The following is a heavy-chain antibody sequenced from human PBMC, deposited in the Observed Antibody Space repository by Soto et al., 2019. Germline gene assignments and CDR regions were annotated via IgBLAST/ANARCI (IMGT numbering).Heavy chain of an antibody. CDR1: GYPFTYYD. Sequence: QVQLVQSGAEVKKPGASVRVSCQASGYPFTYYDINWVRQAPGQGLEWMGWMNPKRGNTGSAQRFQGRLTMTSNTSINTAYMDLTSLTSEDGATYYCARVHTVTTYFDVWGRGTPVTVSS. CDR2: MNPKRGNT. J-gene: IGHJ2*01. CDR3: ARVHTVTTYFDV. D-gene: IGHD4-17*01. V-gene: IGHV1-8*01.